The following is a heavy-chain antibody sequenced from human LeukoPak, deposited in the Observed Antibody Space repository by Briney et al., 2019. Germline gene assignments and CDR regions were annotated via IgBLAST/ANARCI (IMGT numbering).Heavy chain of an antibody. CDR1: GFTFSSYS. Sequence: GGSLRLSCAASGFTFSSYSMNWVRQAPGKGLEWVSSISSSSSYIYYVDSVKGRFTISRDNAKNSLYLQMNSLRAEDTAVYYCARGAPDVVVNMYNWFDPWGQGTLVTVSS. V-gene: IGHV3-21*01. CDR3: ARGAPDVVVNMYNWFDP. J-gene: IGHJ5*02. CDR2: ISSSSSYI. D-gene: IGHD3-22*01.